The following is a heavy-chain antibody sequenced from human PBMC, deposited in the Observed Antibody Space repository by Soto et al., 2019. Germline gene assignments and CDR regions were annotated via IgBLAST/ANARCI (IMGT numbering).Heavy chain of an antibody. J-gene: IGHJ3*02. CDR1: GYTFTNYW. V-gene: IGHV5-51*01. D-gene: IGHD5-12*01. CDR3: ARVDKGAFDI. CDR2: SFPGDSDT. Sequence: GESLKISCEGSGYTFTNYWIAWVRQMPGKGLEWMGISFPGDSDTRYSPSFHGQVTISVDKSISIAYLQWSTLKASDTAMYYCARVDKGAFDIWGQGTMVTVSS.